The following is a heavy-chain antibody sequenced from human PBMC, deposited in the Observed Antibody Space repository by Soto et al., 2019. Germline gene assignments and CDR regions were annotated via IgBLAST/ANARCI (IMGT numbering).Heavy chain of an antibody. J-gene: IGHJ4*02. CDR3: ATHGLGVSSPPYFDN. CDR1: GGTFSGSA. Sequence: QLVQSGSEVKKPGSSVKVSCQASGGTFSGSAVTWVRQGPGQGLEWMGEFVPLFGTTNYAQRFPGRLTITAEESTRTAHMVLRTLRSDDTAVYYCATHGLGVSSPPYFDNWGQGTLVTVSS. D-gene: IGHD3-16*01. CDR2: FVPLFGTT. V-gene: IGHV1-69*01.